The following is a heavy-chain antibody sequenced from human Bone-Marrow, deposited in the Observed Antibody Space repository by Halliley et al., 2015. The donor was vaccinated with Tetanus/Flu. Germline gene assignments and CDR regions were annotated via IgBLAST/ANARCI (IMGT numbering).Heavy chain of an antibody. Sequence: SLRLSCAASGFTFSDYYMSWVRQAPGKGLEWVSYISTGGTYTSYADSVKGRFTISRDNAKNSLYLQLNSLRAEDTAVFYCVRFNHRIPGTTIEPSGMAVWGHGTTVTVSS. CDR2: ISTGGTYT. J-gene: IGHJ6*02. D-gene: IGHD1-20*01. V-gene: IGHV3-11*06. CDR3: VRFNHRIPGTTIEPSGMAV. CDR1: GFTFSDYY.